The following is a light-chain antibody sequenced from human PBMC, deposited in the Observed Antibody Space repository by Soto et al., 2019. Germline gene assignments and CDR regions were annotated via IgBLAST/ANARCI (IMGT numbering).Light chain of an antibody. CDR3: HQRQSWPRT. CDR1: QTVAVN. CDR2: GAS. J-gene: IGKJ1*01. Sequence: EIVMTQSPATLSVSPGERATLSCRTNQTVAVNLAWYQHKPGQAPRLLIYGASTMATGIPARFSGSGSGTDFTLTISSLQPDDCALYYCHQRQSWPRTFGQGTKVDIK. V-gene: IGKV3-15*01.